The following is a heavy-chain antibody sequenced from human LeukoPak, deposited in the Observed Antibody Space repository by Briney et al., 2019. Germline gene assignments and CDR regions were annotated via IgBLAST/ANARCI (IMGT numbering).Heavy chain of an antibody. D-gene: IGHD5-12*01. CDR1: GSTFSSYW. Sequence: PGGSLRLSCAASGSTFSSYWMNWARQAPGKGLEWVASINHNGNVNYYVDSVKGRFTISRDNAKNSLYLQMSNLRAEDTAVYYCARNENSGWGYFDYWGQGTLVTVSS. CDR3: ARNENSGWGYFDY. V-gene: IGHV3-7*03. CDR2: INHNGNVN. J-gene: IGHJ4*02.